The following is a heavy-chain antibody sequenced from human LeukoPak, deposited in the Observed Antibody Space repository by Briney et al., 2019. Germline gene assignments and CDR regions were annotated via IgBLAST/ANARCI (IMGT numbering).Heavy chain of an antibody. J-gene: IGHJ3*01. V-gene: IGHV3-21*01. D-gene: IGHD5-18*01. CDR2: ISSSSSYI. CDR1: GFTFSHYS. CDR3: ATDSKRGYSYGSPTDSFDP. Sequence: GGSLRLSCAASGFTFSHYSMNWVRQAPGKGLEWVSSISSSSSYIYYADSVKGRFTISRDNAKNSLHLQMNILRADDTAVYYCATDSKRGYSYGSPTDSFDPWGQGTMVTVSS.